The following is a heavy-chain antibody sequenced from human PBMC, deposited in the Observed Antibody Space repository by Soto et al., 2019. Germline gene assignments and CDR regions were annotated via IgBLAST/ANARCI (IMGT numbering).Heavy chain of an antibody. V-gene: IGHV1-18*01. Sequence: QVQLVQSGAEVKKPGASVKVSCKASGYTFTNYGISWVRQVPGQGLAWMGWISAYNGNTNYAQKLLDRVTMTTDTSTSTAYMEMRSLRSDDTAVYYCARSGYYDSSGRSFDYWGQGTLVTVSS. CDR3: ARSGYYDSSGRSFDY. CDR2: ISAYNGNT. J-gene: IGHJ4*02. CDR1: GYTFTNYG. D-gene: IGHD3-22*01.